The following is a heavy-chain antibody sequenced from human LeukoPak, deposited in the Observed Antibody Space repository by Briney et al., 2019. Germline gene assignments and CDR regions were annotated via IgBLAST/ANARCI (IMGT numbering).Heavy chain of an antibody. J-gene: IGHJ4*02. D-gene: IGHD7-27*01. CDR3: AKGGSLGFDY. V-gene: IGHV3-30*02. CDR2: IRYDGNNK. Sequence: GGSVRLSCAACVFSFSNYDMQWVRQAPGKGLEWVAVIRYDGNNKYSADSVKCRFTISRDNSKNTLFLQMNTLRAEDTAVYYCAKGGSLGFDYWGQGTLVTVSS. CDR1: VFSFSNYD.